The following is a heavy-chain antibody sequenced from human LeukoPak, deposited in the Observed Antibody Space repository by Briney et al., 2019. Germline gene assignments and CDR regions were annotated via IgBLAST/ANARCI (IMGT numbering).Heavy chain of an antibody. J-gene: IGHJ4*02. Sequence: PGGCLRLSCAASGFTFSSYSMNWVRQAPGKGLEWVSSISSRSTYIYYADSVKGRFTISRDNAKNSLTLQMNSLRAEDTAVYYCARVPSDIVVVVAATPDYWGQGTLVTVSS. V-gene: IGHV3-21*01. D-gene: IGHD2-15*01. CDR3: ARVPSDIVVVVAATPDY. CDR2: ISSRSTYI. CDR1: GFTFSSYS.